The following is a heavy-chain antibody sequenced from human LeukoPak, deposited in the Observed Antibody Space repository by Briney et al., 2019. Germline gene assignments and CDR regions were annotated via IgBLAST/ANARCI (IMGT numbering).Heavy chain of an antibody. V-gene: IGHV1-3*03. CDR1: GYTFTSYA. Sequence: ASVKVSCKASGYTFTSYAMHWVRQAPGQRLEWMGWINAGNGNTKYSQEFQGRVTITRDTSASTAYMELSSLRPEDMAVYYCARDAGSYLLQYFDYWGQGTLVTVSS. CDR2: INAGNGNT. D-gene: IGHD1-26*01. CDR3: ARDAGSYLLQYFDY. J-gene: IGHJ4*02.